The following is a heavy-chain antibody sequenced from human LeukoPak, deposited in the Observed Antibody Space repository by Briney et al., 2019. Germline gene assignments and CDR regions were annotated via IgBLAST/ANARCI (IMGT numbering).Heavy chain of an antibody. CDR1: GFTFSSYG. J-gene: IGHJ4*02. CDR2: IWYDGSNK. CDR3: AKDRALRELSYFDY. V-gene: IGHV3-33*06. D-gene: IGHD3-16*02. Sequence: GGSLRLSCAASGFTFSSYGMHWVRQAPGKGLEWVAVIWYDGSNKYYADSVKGRFTISRDNSKNTLYLQMNSLRAEDTAVYYCAKDRALRELSYFDYWGQGTLVTVSS.